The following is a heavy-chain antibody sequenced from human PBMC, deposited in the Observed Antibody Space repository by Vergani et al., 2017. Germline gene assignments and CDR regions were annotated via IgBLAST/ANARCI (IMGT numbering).Heavy chain of an antibody. V-gene: IGHV3-20*04. CDR3: ARERNAYYDFWSGYYTQYYFDY. CDR2: INWNGGST. D-gene: IGHD3-3*01. Sequence: EVQLVESGGGVVRPGGSLRLSCAASGFPFDDYGMSWVRQAPGKGLEWVSGINWNGGSTGYADSVKVLFTISRDNAKNSLYLQMNSLRAEDTALYYCARERNAYYDFWSGYYTQYYFDYWGQGTLVTVSS. J-gene: IGHJ4*02. CDR1: GFPFDDYG.